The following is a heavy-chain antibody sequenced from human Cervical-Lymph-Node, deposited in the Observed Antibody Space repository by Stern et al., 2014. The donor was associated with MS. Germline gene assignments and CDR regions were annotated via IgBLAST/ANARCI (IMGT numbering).Heavy chain of an antibody. CDR1: GFTFSGYG. V-gene: IGHV3-33*01. D-gene: IGHD3-16*01. Sequence: MQLEESGGGVVQPGKSLRLSCVASGFTFSGYGMHWVRQAPGKGLERVAFMWSDGSNPSYADSVQGRFTIARDNLQNTLHLHMNNVTAADTARYYCARGRNVGVNYYFDYWGQGSLVTVSS. J-gene: IGHJ4*02. CDR2: MWSDGSNP. CDR3: ARGRNVGVNYYFDY.